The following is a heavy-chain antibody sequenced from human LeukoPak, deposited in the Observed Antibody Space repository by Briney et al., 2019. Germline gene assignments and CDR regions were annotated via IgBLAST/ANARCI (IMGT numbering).Heavy chain of an antibody. J-gene: IGHJ4*02. V-gene: IGHV4-59*08. CDR3: ANLMNIAAADF. Sequence: PSETLSLTCTVSGGSITSYYGSWIRQPPGKGLEWIGYIYYSGSSNYNPSLKSRVTISVDMSKNQFSLKLTSVTAADTAVYSCANLMNIAAADFWGQGTLVTVSS. CDR2: IYYSGSS. D-gene: IGHD6-13*01. CDR1: GGSITSYY.